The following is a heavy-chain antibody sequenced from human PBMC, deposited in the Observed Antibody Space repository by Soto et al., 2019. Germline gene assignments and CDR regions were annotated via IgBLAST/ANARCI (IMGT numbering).Heavy chain of an antibody. CDR1: GSTFRTYG. CDR2: ISNSGDYI. CDR3: ARDESAGSSIRY. Sequence: EVQVVESGGGLVKPGGSLRLSCTASGSTFRTYGMNWVRQAPGKGLEWVSSISNSGDYIYYADSVQGRFTISRDNAKNSLYLHMNSLRAEDTAVYFCARDESAGSSIRYWGQGILVTVSS. J-gene: IGHJ4*02. V-gene: IGHV3-21*01. D-gene: IGHD2-2*01.